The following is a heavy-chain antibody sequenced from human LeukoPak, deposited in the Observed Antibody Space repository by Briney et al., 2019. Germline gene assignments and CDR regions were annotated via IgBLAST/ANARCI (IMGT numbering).Heavy chain of an antibody. D-gene: IGHD6-19*01. CDR3: ALLAVASDFDY. J-gene: IGHJ4*02. CDR1: GFPFSFFE. CDR2: IASSGRTR. Sequence: SGGSLRLSCAVSGFPFSFFEINWVRQAPGKGLEWVSNIASSGRTRYYADSVKGRFSISRDNAKNSLYLQMNTLRVEDTGAYYCALLAVASDFDYWGQGALVTVSS. V-gene: IGHV3-48*03.